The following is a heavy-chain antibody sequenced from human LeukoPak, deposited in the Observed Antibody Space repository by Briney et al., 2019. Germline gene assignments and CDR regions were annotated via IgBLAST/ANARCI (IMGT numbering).Heavy chain of an antibody. Sequence: GGSLRLSWAASGFTFGNYGVHWVRQAPGKGLEWVAFIRHDGSDEYYADSVEGRFTISRDNSKNTVYLQMNSLRAEDTAVYYCAKDLSFGTIFGVVTQRDYWGQGTLVTVSS. CDR1: GFTFGNYG. D-gene: IGHD3-3*01. J-gene: IGHJ4*02. CDR2: IRHDGSDE. CDR3: AKDLSFGTIFGVVTQRDY. V-gene: IGHV3-30*02.